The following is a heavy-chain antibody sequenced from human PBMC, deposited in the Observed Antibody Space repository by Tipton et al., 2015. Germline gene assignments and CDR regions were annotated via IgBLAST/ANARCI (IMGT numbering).Heavy chain of an antibody. CDR3: ARLRGYYYTEDDY. CDR2: INPNGGNT. CDR1: GYTFTSRY. Sequence: QLVQSGPEVKKPGASVKISCKASGYTFTSRYVHWVRQAPGQELEWMGIINPNGGNTNYAQSFQGRLTMTSDTSTSTLYMEVSDLKSEDPAVYYCARLRGYYYTEDDYWGQGSLVIVSS. J-gene: IGHJ4*02. D-gene: IGHD3-22*01. V-gene: IGHV1-46*01.